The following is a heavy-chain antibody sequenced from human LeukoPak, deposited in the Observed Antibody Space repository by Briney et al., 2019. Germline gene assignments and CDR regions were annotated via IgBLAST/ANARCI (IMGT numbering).Heavy chain of an antibody. CDR3: ARDFWSGYSGEYYYYGMDV. J-gene: IGHJ6*02. D-gene: IGHD3-3*01. V-gene: IGHV3-7*01. CDR1: GFTFSSYA. CDR2: IKQDGSEK. Sequence: GGSLRLSCAASGFTFSSYAMSWVRQAPGKGLEWVANIKQDGSEKYYVDSVKGRFTISRDNAKNSLYLQMNSLRAEDTAVYYCARDFWSGYSGEYYYYGMDVWGQGTTVTVSS.